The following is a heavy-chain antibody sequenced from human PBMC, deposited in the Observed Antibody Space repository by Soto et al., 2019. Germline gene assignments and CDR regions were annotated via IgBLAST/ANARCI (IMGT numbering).Heavy chain of an antibody. CDR2: VQMSGTT. V-gene: IGHV4-4*07. CDR3: AKDRSTMRWFDP. Sequence: SETLSLTCAVSGASVRSYHWSWIRQAAGKGLEWIGRVQMSGTTNYNPSLKTRVTMSLDTSKNEVSLRMTSVTAADTAVYFCAKDRSTMRWFDPWGQGSLVTVSS. CDR1: GASVRSYH. D-gene: IGHD1-1*01. J-gene: IGHJ5*02.